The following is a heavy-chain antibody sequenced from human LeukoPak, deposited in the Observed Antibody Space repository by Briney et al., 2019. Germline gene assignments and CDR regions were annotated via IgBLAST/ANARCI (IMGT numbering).Heavy chain of an antibody. D-gene: IGHD2-2*01. CDR3: AKNHEHGRYAGFDF. V-gene: IGHV3-23*01. CDR2: ISGSGGST. CDR1: GFTFSGFV. J-gene: IGHJ3*01. Sequence: GGSLRLSCAASGFTFSGFVISWARQAPGKGPQWVADISGSGGSTYYADSVKGRFSVSRDNSKNMVYLELNSLRAEDTAVYYCAKNHEHGRYAGFDFWAEGALVAVSS.